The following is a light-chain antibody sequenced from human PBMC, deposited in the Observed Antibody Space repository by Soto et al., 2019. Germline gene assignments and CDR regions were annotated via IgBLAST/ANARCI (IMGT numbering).Light chain of an antibody. CDR3: SSFAGGYAYV. CDR2: DVT. V-gene: IGLV2-8*01. CDR1: SSDIGAYDY. J-gene: IGLJ1*01. Sequence: QSALTQPPSASGSPGQSVAISCTGTSSDIGAYDYVSWYQQYPGKAPKLMIYDVTKRPSGVPDRFSGSKSGNTASLSVSGLQAEDEADYYCSSFAGGYAYVFGTGTKLTVL.